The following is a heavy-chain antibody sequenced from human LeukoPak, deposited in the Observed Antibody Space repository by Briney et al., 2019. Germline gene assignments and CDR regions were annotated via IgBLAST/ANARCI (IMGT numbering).Heavy chain of an antibody. CDR2: IYYSGST. J-gene: IGHJ4*02. V-gene: IGHV4-59*01. D-gene: IGHD3-3*01. CDR3: ARGRYYDFWSGYKYPFFDY. CDR1: GGSISSYY. Sequence: SETLSLTCTVSGGSISSYYWSWIRQPPGKGLEWIGYIYYSGSTNYNPSPKSRVTISVDTSRNQFSLKLSSVTAADTAVYYCARGRYYDFWSGYKYPFFDYWGQGTLVTVSS.